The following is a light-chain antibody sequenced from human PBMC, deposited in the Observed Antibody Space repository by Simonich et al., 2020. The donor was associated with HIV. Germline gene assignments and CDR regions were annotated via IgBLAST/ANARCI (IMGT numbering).Light chain of an antibody. V-gene: IGLV2-14*03. J-gene: IGLJ2*01. Sequence: QSALTQPASVSGSPGQSITISCTGTSSDVGGYNYVSWYQQHPGKAPTLMIYDVSNRPSGVSNRFSGSNPGNTASLSDSGLQAEDEADYYCSSYAGSNNHVVFGGGTKLTVL. CDR1: SSDVGGYNY. CDR2: DVS. CDR3: SSYAGSNNHVV.